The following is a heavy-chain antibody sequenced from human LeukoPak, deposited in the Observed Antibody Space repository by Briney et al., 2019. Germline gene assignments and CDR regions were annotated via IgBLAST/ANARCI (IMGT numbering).Heavy chain of an antibody. CDR3: ARSCRILDIVATIRARLGGNGFDI. J-gene: IGHJ3*02. CDR1: GYSISSGYY. D-gene: IGHD5-12*01. V-gene: IGHV4-38-2*02. CDR2: IYHSGST. Sequence: ASETLSLTCTVSGYSISSGYYWGWIRQPPGKGLEWIGSIYHSGSTYYNPSLKSRVTISVDTSKNQFSLKLSSVTAADTAVYYCARSCRILDIVATIRARLGGNGFDIWGQGTIVTVSS.